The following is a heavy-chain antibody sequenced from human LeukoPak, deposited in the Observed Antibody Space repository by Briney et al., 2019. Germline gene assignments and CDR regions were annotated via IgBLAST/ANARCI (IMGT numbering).Heavy chain of an antibody. CDR3: ARATMIVVGNWFDP. Sequence: SETLSLTCTVPGGSISSYYWSWIRQPPGKGLEWSGHIYYSGSTNYNPSLKSRVTISVDTSKNQFSLKLSSVTAADTAVYYCARATMIVVGNWFDPWGQGTLVTVSS. J-gene: IGHJ5*02. CDR1: GGSISSYY. CDR2: IYYSGST. V-gene: IGHV4-59*01. D-gene: IGHD3-22*01.